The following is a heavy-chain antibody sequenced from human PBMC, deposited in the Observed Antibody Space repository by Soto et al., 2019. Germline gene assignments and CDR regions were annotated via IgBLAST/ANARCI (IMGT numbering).Heavy chain of an antibody. V-gene: IGHV3-23*01. J-gene: IGHJ4*02. CDR2: ISANGQGS. Sequence: EGNLLDSVGGLVQAGGSLRLACGVSGLTVTSDGVSWVRQAPCQVLEWVAAISANGQGSWYADSVRGRFTISRAISGNKVFMQMDSVRAGDTAVYSCAKYRQYPRDYFHDWGQVNLVTVSS. CDR3: AKYRQYPRDYFHD. D-gene: IGHD4-4*01. CDR1: GLTVTSDG.